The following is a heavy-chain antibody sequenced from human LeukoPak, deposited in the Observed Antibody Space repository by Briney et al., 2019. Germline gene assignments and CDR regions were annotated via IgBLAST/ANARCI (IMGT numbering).Heavy chain of an antibody. V-gene: IGHV1-18*01. CDR1: GYTFTSYG. J-gene: IGHJ4*02. CDR3: ARDYLVRGVLAYFDY. Sequence: ASVKVSCKASGYTFTSYGISWVRQAPGQELEWMGWISAYNGNTNYAQKLQGRVTMTTDTSTSTAYMELRSLRSDDTAVYYCARDYLVRGVLAYFDYWGQGTLVTVSS. CDR2: ISAYNGNT. D-gene: IGHD3-10*01.